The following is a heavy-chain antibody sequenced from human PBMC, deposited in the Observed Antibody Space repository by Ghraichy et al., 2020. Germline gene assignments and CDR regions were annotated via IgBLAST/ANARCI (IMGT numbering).Heavy chain of an antibody. CDR1: GGTFSSYA. J-gene: IGHJ6*02. D-gene: IGHD2-15*01. CDR2: IIPIFGTV. CDR3: ARDERGIVVVVAATPLYYYYYGMDV. Sequence: SVKVSCKASGGTFSSYAISWVRQAPGQGLEWMGGIIPIFGTVNYAQKFQGRVTITADESTSTAYMELSSLRSEDTAVYYCARDERGIVVVVAATPLYYYYYGMDVWGQGTTVTVSS. V-gene: IGHV1-69*13.